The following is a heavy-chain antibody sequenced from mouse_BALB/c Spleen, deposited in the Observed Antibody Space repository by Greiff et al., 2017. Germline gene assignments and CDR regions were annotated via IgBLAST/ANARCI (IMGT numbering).Heavy chain of an antibody. V-gene: IGHV5-17*02. Sequence: EVKLVESGGGLVQPGGSRKLSCAASGFTFSSFGMHWVRQAPEKGLEWVAYISSGSSTIYYADTVKGRFTISRDNPKNTLFLQMTSLRSEDTAMYYCARRVYGNYAMDYWGQGTSVTVSS. CDR3: ARRVYGNYAMDY. CDR2: ISSGSSTI. J-gene: IGHJ4*01. D-gene: IGHD2-1*01. CDR1: GFTFSSFG.